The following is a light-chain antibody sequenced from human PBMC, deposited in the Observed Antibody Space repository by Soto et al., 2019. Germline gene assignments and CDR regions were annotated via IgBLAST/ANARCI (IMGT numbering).Light chain of an antibody. CDR3: QTWGTGIHVV. CDR1: SGHSSYA. J-gene: IGLJ2*01. CDR2: LDSDGSH. V-gene: IGLV4-69*01. Sequence: QPVLTQSPSASASLGASVTLTCTLSSGHSSYAIAWHQQQPEKGPRYLMKLDSDGSHTKGDAITDRFSGSSSGAERYLTISSLQSEDEAAYYCQTWGTGIHVVFGGGTKLTVL.